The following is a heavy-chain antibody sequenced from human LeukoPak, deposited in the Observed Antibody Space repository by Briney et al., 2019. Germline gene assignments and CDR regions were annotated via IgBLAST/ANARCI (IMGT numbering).Heavy chain of an antibody. CDR3: ARRSGLDSSPYYFDY. J-gene: IGHJ4*02. CDR1: GYIFSTYW. Sequence: GESLQISCKGSGYIFSTYWIGWVRQLPGKGLEWMGIIYPGDSDTRYSPSFQGQVTISADKSISTAYLQWSSLKASDTAMYYCARRSGLDSSPYYFDYWGQGTLVTVSS. V-gene: IGHV5-51*01. D-gene: IGHD2-2*01. CDR2: IYPGDSDT.